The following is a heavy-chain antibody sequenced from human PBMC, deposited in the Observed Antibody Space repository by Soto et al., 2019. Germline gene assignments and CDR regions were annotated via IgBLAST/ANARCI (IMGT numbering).Heavy chain of an antibody. CDR2: IYYSGST. J-gene: IGHJ6*03. Sequence: QLQLQESGPGLGKPSETLSLTCTVSGGSISSSSYYWGWIRQPPGKGLEWIGSIYYSGSTYYNPSLKRRVTISVDPSQNQFSLKLSSVTAADTAVYYCARQFGESPRSHCYYYYYMDVWGKGTTVTVSS. D-gene: IGHD3-10*01. CDR3: ARQFGESPRSHCYYYYYMDV. CDR1: GGSISSSSYY. V-gene: IGHV4-39*01.